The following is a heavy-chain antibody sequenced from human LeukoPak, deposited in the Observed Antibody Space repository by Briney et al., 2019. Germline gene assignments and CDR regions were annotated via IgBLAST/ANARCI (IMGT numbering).Heavy chain of an antibody. Sequence: SETLSLTCTVSGGSISSHYWSWIRQPPGKGLEWIGYIYNSGSTNYNPSLKSRVTISVDTSKNQFSLKLSSVTAADTAVYYCARQEDCGGDCYPDYWGQGTLVTVYS. J-gene: IGHJ4*02. CDR1: GGSISSHY. CDR2: IYNSGST. V-gene: IGHV4-59*11. CDR3: ARQEDCGGDCYPDY. D-gene: IGHD2-21*02.